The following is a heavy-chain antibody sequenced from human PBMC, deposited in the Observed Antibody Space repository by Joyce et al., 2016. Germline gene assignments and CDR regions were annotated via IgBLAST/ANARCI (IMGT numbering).Heavy chain of an antibody. D-gene: IGHD3-10*01. CDR3: AKHGNYGPYYFDY. V-gene: IGHV3-23*01. CDR1: GFTFSSYA. J-gene: IGHJ4*02. Sequence: EVQLLESGGGLVQPGGSLRLSCAASGFTFSSYAMSWVRQAAGKGLEGVSGISDSGGRTYYADSVKGRFTISSDNSKNTLFLQMSSLRAEDTAVYYCAKHGNYGPYYFDYWGQGTLVTVSS. CDR2: ISDSGGRT.